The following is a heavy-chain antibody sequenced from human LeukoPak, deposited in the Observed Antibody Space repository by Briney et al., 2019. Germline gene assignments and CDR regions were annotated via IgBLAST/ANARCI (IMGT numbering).Heavy chain of an antibody. V-gene: IGHV3-21*01. J-gene: IGHJ5*02. CDR2: ISSSSSYI. CDR1: EFTFSSYS. D-gene: IGHD2-2*01. Sequence: GGSLRLSCTASEFTFSSYSMNWVRQAPGKGLEWVSSISSSSSYIYYADSVKGRFTTSRDNAKNSLYLQMNSLRAEDTAVYYCARDRTAAVDNWFDPWGQGTLVTVSS. CDR3: ARDRTAAVDNWFDP.